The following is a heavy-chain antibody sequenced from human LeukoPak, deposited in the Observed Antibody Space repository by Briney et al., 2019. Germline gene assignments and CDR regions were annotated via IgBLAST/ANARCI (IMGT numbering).Heavy chain of an antibody. V-gene: IGHV3-30*04. D-gene: IGHD5-12*01. CDR3: ARDYWKNDYGKNWFDP. CDR2: ISYDGSNK. Sequence: PGRSLRLSCAASGFTFSSYAMHWVRQAPGKGLEWVAVISYDGSNKYYADSVKGRFTISRDNSKNTLYLQMNSLRAEDTAVYYCARDYWKNDYGKNWFDPWGQGTLVTVSS. J-gene: IGHJ5*02. CDR1: GFTFSSYA.